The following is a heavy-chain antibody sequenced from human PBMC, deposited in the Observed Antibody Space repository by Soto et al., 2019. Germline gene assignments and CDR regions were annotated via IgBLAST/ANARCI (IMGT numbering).Heavy chain of an antibody. D-gene: IGHD4-17*01. J-gene: IGHJ4*02. CDR1: GGSISSSSYY. V-gene: IGHV4-39*07. CDR3: ARSLFTPTVTTDY. CDR2: IYYSGST. Sequence: SETLSLTCTVSGGSISSSSYYWGWIRQPPGKGLEWIGSIYYSGSTNYNPSLKSRVTISVDKSKNQFSLKLSSVTAADTAVYYCARSLFTPTVTTDYWGQGTLVTVSS.